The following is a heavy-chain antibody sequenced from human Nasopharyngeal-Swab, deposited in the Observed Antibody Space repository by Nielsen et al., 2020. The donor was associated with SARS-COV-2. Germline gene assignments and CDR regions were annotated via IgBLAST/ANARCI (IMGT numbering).Heavy chain of an antibody. J-gene: IGHJ4*02. Sequence: ASVKVSCKTSGYPFTNYNINWVRQATGQGLEWMGWMLPNSGNTNYAQKFQGRVTMTRDTSLRTVYMDLRSLTSNDTAVYYCARGRGGSQYYFDYWGQGALVTVSS. CDR2: MLPNSGNT. CDR3: ARGRGGSQYYFDY. D-gene: IGHD1-26*01. CDR1: GYPFTNYN. V-gene: IGHV1-8*01.